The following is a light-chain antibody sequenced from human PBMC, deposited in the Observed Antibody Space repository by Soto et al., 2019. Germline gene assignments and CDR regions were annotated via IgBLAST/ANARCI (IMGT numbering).Light chain of an antibody. Sequence: EIVLTQSPATLSLSPGERATLSCRASQSVSSYLAWFQQKPGQAPRLLIYDASNRATGIPARFSGSGSGTDFTLTICSLEPEDFAVYYCQQRSNWQRTFGQGTKV. CDR2: DAS. J-gene: IGKJ1*01. CDR3: QQRSNWQRT. CDR1: QSVSSY. V-gene: IGKV3-11*01.